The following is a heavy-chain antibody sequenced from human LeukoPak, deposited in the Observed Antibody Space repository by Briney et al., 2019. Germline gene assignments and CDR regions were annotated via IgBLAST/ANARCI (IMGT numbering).Heavy chain of an antibody. D-gene: IGHD3-22*01. CDR2: INHSGST. Sequence: SETLSLTCAVYGGPFSGYYWSWIRQPPGKRLEWIGEINHSGSTNYNPSLKSRVTISGDTSKNQFSLRLSSVTAADTAVYYCARASYSYDINGWVPFDYWGQGTLVTVSS. J-gene: IGHJ4*02. CDR1: GGPFSGYY. V-gene: IGHV4-34*01. CDR3: ARASYSYDINGWVPFDY.